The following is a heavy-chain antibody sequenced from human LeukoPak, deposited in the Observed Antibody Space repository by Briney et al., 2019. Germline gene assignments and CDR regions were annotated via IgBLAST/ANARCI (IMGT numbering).Heavy chain of an antibody. J-gene: IGHJ6*02. CDR3: AKDKGWGYSAYDCYGMDV. CDR1: GFTFSSYT. Sequence: PGGSLRLSCAASGFTFSSYTMSWVRQAPGKGLEWVSTITTSDGNTYYADSVKGRFTVSRDNSKNTLFLQMNSLRAEDTAVYYCAKDKGWGYSAYDCYGMDVWGQGTTVTVSS. CDR2: ITTSDGNT. D-gene: IGHD1-26*01. V-gene: IGHV3-23*01.